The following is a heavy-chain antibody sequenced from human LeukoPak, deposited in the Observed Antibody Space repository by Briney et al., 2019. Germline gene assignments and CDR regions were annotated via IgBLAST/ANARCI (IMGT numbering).Heavy chain of an antibody. J-gene: IGHJ4*02. Sequence: SETLSLTCAVYGGSFSGYYWSWIRQPPGKGLEWIGEINHSGSTNYNPSLKSRVTISVDTSKNQFSLKLSSVTAADTAVYYCARSLAAAGTKRMYYFDYWGQGTLVTVSS. D-gene: IGHD6-13*01. CDR2: INHSGST. CDR1: GGSFSGYY. CDR3: ARSLAAAGTKRMYYFDY. V-gene: IGHV4-34*01.